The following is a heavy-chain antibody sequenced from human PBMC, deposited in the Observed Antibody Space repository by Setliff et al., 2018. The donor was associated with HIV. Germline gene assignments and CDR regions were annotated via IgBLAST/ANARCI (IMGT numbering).Heavy chain of an antibody. Sequence: PGGSLRLSCAASGFTFSSYAMSWVRQAPGKGLEWVSAISPSGGSTYYADSVRGRFTISRDNSKNTLYLQMNSLRAEDTAVYYCARDRAARLDYWGQGALVTVSS. CDR2: ISPSGGST. D-gene: IGHD6-6*01. CDR1: GFTFSSYA. V-gene: IGHV3-23*01. CDR3: ARDRAARLDY. J-gene: IGHJ4*02.